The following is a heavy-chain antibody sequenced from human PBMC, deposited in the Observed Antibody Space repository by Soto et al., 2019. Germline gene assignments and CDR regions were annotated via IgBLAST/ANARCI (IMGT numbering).Heavy chain of an antibody. Sequence: GGSLRLSCVISRLTFSNYALNWVRQAPGKGLEWVSYISSSSSTIYYADSVKGRFTISRDNAKNSLYLQMNSLRDEDTAVYYCARDWGGLVVSGMDVWGQGTTVTVSS. D-gene: IGHD3-10*01. CDR2: ISSSSSTI. V-gene: IGHV3-48*02. CDR3: ARDWGGLVVSGMDV. J-gene: IGHJ6*02. CDR1: RLTFSNYA.